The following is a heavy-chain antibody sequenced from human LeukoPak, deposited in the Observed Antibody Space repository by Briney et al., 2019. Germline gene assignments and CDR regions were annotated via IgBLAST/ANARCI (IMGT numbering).Heavy chain of an antibody. CDR3: AREREGIVVPAAPTYFDY. CDR2: IYTGGST. D-gene: IGHD2-2*01. J-gene: IGHJ4*02. CDR1: GGSISSYY. V-gene: IGHV4-4*07. Sequence: SETLSLTCTVSGGSISSYYWSWIRQPAGKGLEWIGRIYTGGSTNYNPSLKSRVTMSVDTSKNQFSLKLSSVTAADTAVYYCAREREGIVVPAAPTYFDYWGQGTLVTVSS.